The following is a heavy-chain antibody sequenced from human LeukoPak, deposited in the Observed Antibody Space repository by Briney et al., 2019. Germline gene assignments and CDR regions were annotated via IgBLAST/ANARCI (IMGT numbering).Heavy chain of an antibody. CDR3: AKAKTQAMVLPGNY. Sequence: PGGSLRLSCAASGFIFSNAWMTWVRQAPGKGLEWVGRIKSKTDGGTTDYAAPVKGRFTISRDDSKNTLYLQMNSLKTEDTAVYYCAKAKTQAMVLPGNYWGQGTLVTVSS. CDR2: IKSKTDGGTT. J-gene: IGHJ4*02. D-gene: IGHD5-18*01. CDR1: GFIFSNAW. V-gene: IGHV3-15*01.